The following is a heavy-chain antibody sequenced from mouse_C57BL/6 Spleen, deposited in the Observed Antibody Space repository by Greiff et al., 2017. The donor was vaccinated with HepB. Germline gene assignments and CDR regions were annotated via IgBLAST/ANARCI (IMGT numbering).Heavy chain of an antibody. V-gene: IGHV1-18*01. D-gene: IGHD1-1*01. CDR2: INPNNGGT. CDR3: ARRRDYGSPFFDY. J-gene: IGHJ2*01. CDR1: GYTFTDYN. Sequence: VQLQQSGPELVKPGASVKIPCKASGYTFTDYNMDWVKQSHGKSLEWIGDINPNNGGTIYNQKFKGKATLTVDKSSSTAYMELRSLTSEDTAVYYCARRRDYGSPFFDYWGQGTTLTVSS.